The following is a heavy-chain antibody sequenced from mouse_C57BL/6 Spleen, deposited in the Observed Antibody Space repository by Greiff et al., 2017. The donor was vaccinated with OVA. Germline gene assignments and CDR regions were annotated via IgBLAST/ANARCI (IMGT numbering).Heavy chain of an antibody. CDR3: ASIYYGYDGGFAY. CDR1: GYTFTSYW. V-gene: IGHV1-69*01. CDR2: IDPSDSYT. D-gene: IGHD2-2*01. J-gene: IGHJ3*01. Sequence: VQLQQPGAELVMPGASVKLSCKASGYTFTSYWMHWVKQRPGQGLEWIGEIDPSDSYTNYNQKFKGKSTLTVDKSSSTAYMQLSSLTSEDSAVYYCASIYYGYDGGFAYWGQGTLVTVSA.